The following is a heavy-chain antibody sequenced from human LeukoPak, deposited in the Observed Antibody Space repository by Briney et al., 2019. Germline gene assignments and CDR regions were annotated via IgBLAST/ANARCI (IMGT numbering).Heavy chain of an antibody. D-gene: IGHD2-2*01. CDR1: GFTSSSYW. CDR3: AKLGYCSSTSCGGFDC. V-gene: IGHV3-74*01. J-gene: IGHJ4*02. CDR2: ISGDGTAR. Sequence: GGSLRLSCAASGFTSSSYWMHWVRQVPGKGLVWVSRISGDGTARNYADSVKGRFTISRDDAKNTVDLQMNSLRGEDTAVYYCAKLGYCSSTSCGGFDCWGQGTLVTVSS.